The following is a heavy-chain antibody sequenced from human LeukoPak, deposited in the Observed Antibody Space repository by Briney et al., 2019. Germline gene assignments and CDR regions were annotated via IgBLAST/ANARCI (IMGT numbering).Heavy chain of an antibody. J-gene: IGHJ4*02. CDR2: INQDGSEK. CDR3: ARAIAARGSY. Sequence: GGSLRLSCAASGFTLDTYWMTWVRQAPGKGLEWVANINQDGSEKYYVDSVKGRFTISRDNAKNSLYLQMNSPRAEDTAVYYCARAIAARGSYWGQGTLVTVSS. CDR1: GFTLDTYW. D-gene: IGHD6-6*01. V-gene: IGHV3-7*01.